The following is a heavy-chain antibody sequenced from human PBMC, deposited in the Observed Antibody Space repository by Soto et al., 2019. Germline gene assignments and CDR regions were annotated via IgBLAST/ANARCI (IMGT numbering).Heavy chain of an antibody. V-gene: IGHV4-30-4*01. Sequence: LSLTCTVSGGSISSGDYYWSWIRQPPGKGLEWIGYIYYSGSTYYNPSLKSRVTISVDTSKNQFSLKLSSVTAADTAVYYCARGLRANPGGYGMDVWGQGTTVTVSS. CDR2: IYYSGST. D-gene: IGHD5-12*01. J-gene: IGHJ6*02. CDR1: GGSISSGDYY. CDR3: ARGLRANPGGYGMDV.